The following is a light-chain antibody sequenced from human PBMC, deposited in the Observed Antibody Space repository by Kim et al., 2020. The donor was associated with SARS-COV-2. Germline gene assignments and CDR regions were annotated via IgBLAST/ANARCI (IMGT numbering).Light chain of an antibody. CDR3: QAWDSSRV. V-gene: IGLV3-1*01. CDR2: QDS. CDR1: KLGDKY. J-gene: IGLJ3*02. Sequence: VSVPPGQTASITCSGDKLGDKYACWYQQKPGQSPVLVIYQDSKRPSGIPERFSGSNSGNTATLTVSGTQAMDEDDYYCQAWDSSRVFGGGTQLTVL.